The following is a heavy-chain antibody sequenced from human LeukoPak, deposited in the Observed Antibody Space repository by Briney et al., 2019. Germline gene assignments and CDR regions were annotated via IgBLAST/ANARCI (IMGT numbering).Heavy chain of an antibody. CDR3: ARDRSRGGATVY. D-gene: IGHD1-26*01. CDR1: GGSISSGGYY. CDR2: IYHSGST. J-gene: IGHJ4*02. Sequence: PSQTLSLTCTVSGGSISSGGYYWSWIRQPPGKGLEWIGYIYHSGSTYYNPSLKSRVTISVDRSKNQFSLKLSSVTAADTAVYYCARDRSRGGATVYWGQGTLVTVSS. V-gene: IGHV4-30-2*01.